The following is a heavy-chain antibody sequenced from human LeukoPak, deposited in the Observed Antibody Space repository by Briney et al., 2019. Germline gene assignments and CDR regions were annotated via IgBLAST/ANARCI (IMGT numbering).Heavy chain of an antibody. Sequence: GGSLRLSCAAAGFTFRDYAMTWVRQAPGKGPEWVSTFSAGGNRTYYADSVKGRFIITRDNSKNTLYLQMNSLRAEDTAVYYCAKVLSKIYIYGPFDYWGQGSLVTVSS. CDR3: AKVLSKIYIYGPFDY. D-gene: IGHD3-10*01. J-gene: IGHJ4*02. CDR1: GFTFRDYA. CDR2: FSAGGNRT. V-gene: IGHV3-23*01.